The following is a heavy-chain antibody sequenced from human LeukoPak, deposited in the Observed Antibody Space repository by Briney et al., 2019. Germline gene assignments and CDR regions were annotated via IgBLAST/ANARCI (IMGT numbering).Heavy chain of an antibody. CDR1: GFSFSNYW. CDR3: TRDPRGNWNYPYGMDV. D-gene: IGHD1-1*01. Sequence: GGSLRLSCVASGFSFSNYWMNWVRRAPGKGLEWVAKIKEDGNEKNYVDSVKGRFTISRDNVKNSLDLQMNSLRAEDSALYYCTRDPRGNWNYPYGMDVWGQGTTVTVSS. CDR2: IKEDGNEK. V-gene: IGHV3-7*01. J-gene: IGHJ6*02.